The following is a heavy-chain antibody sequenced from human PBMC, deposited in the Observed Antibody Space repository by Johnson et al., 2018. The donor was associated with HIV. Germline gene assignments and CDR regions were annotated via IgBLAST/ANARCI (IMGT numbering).Heavy chain of an antibody. CDR1: GFTFDDYA. CDR2: ISWNSGSI. Sequence: VQLVESGGGLVQPGRSLRLSCAASGFTFDDYAMHWVRQAPGKGLEWVSGISWNSGSIGYADSVKGRFTISRDNAKNSLYLQMNSLRAEDTALYYCAKGKWELTLAAFDIWGQGTMVTVSS. J-gene: IGHJ3*02. D-gene: IGHD1-26*01. V-gene: IGHV3-9*01. CDR3: AKGKWELTLAAFDI.